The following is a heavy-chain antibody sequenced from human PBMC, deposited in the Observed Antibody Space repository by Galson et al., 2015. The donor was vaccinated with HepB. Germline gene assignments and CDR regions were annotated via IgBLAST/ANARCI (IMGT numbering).Heavy chain of an antibody. J-gene: IGHJ6*02. CDR3: ARSLGEFHYYYYGMDV. Sequence: SETLSLTCTVSGGSISSYYWSWIRQPPGKGLEWIGYIYYSGSTNYNPSLKSRVTISVDTSKNQFSLKLSSVTAADTAVYYCARSLGEFHYYYYGMDVWGQGTTVTVSS. CDR2: IYYSGST. D-gene: IGHD3-16*01. CDR1: GGSISSYY. V-gene: IGHV4-59*01.